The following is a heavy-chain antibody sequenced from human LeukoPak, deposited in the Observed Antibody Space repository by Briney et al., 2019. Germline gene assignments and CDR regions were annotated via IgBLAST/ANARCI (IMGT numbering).Heavy chain of an antibody. V-gene: IGHV4-59*02. CDR1: GGSVSGYY. CDR2: IHYSGDT. CDR3: ARQAYCVSPTCYPFQH. D-gene: IGHD2-2*01. J-gene: IGHJ1*01. Sequence: SSETLSLTCTVSGGSVSGYYWTWIRQPPGKGLEWIGYIHYSGDTRYNPSLRSRVTISVDTSKNHFSLKLKSLTAADTAIYYSARQAYCVSPTCYPFQHWGQGTLVTVSS.